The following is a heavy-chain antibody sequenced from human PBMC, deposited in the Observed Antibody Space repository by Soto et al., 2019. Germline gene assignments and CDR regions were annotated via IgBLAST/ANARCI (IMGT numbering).Heavy chain of an antibody. D-gene: IGHD3-3*01. J-gene: IGHJ4*02. V-gene: IGHV3-23*01. Sequence: EVQLLESGGGLVQPGGSLRLSCAASGFSFSSYAMSWVRQAPGKGLEWVSAISGSGGSTYYADSVKGRFTISRDNSKNTLYLQMNSLRAEDTAVYYCAKGLRFWDYFDYWGQGTLVTVSS. CDR1: GFSFSSYA. CDR2: ISGSGGST. CDR3: AKGLRFWDYFDY.